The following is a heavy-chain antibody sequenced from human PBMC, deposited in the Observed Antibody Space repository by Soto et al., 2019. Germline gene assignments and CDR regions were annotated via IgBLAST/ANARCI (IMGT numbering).Heavy chain of an antibody. CDR2: ISGSGGST. CDR3: ANDLKGDYSKYYEYYYYGMDV. CDR1: GFTFSSYA. V-gene: IGHV3-23*01. J-gene: IGHJ6*04. Sequence: EVQLLESGGGLVQPGGSLRLSCAASGFTFSSYAMSWVRQAPGKGLEWASAISGSGGSTYYADSVKGRFTISRDNSKNTLYLHMNSLRSEDTAVYYCANDLKGDYSKYYEYYYYGMDVWCKGTTVTVSS. D-gene: IGHD4-4*01.